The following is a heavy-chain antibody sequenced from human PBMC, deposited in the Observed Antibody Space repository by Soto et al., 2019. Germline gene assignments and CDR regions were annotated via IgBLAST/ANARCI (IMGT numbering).Heavy chain of an antibody. CDR3: AKDRCSDVNCYFNY. J-gene: IGHJ4*02. CDR2: ISASGGST. CDR1: GFTFSMYA. D-gene: IGHD2-15*01. Sequence: GGSLRLSCAASGFTFSMYAINWVRQAPGKGLEWVSLISASGGSTYYADSVKGRFTISRDNSKNTLYLQMNSLRAEDTAIYYCAKDRCSDVNCYFNYWGQGTLVTVSS. V-gene: IGHV3-23*01.